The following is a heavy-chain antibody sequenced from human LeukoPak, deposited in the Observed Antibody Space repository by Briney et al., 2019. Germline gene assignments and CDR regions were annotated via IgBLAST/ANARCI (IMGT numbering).Heavy chain of an antibody. J-gene: IGHJ4*02. V-gene: IGHV4-59*01. CDR3: ARELSMVRGVIDY. CDR1: GGSISSYY. Sequence: PSETLSLTCTVSGGSISSYYWSWIRQPPGKGLEWIGYIYYSGSTNYNPSLKSRVTISVDTSKNQFSLKLSSVTAADTAVYYCARELSMVRGVIDYWGQGTLVTVSS. D-gene: IGHD3-10*01. CDR2: IYYSGST.